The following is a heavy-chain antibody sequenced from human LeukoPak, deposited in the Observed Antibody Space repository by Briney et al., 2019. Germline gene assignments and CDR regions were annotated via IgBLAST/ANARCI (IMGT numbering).Heavy chain of an antibody. CDR2: IYHSGST. J-gene: IGHJ3*02. V-gene: IGHV4-30-2*01. Sequence: PSETLSLTCAVSGGSISSGGYSWSWIRQPPGKGLEWIGYIYHSGSTYYNPSLKSRVTISVDRSKNQFSLKLSSVAAADTAVYYCARAREDAFDIWGQGTMVTVSS. CDR1: GGSISSGGYS. CDR3: ARAREDAFDI.